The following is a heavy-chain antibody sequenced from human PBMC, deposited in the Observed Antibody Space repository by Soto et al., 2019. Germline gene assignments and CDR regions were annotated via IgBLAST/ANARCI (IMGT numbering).Heavy chain of an antibody. CDR3: ARETEHCDY. V-gene: IGHV3-30*04. J-gene: IGHJ4*02. Sequence: GGALRLSCAAPGFTFSNYAIHWVRQAPGKGLEWVAVISYDGRNKYYADSVKGRFTISRENSRNTLYLQMNSLRAEDTAVYYCARETEHCDYWGQGTLVTVSS. CDR1: GFTFSNYA. CDR2: ISYDGRNK. D-gene: IGHD2-21*02.